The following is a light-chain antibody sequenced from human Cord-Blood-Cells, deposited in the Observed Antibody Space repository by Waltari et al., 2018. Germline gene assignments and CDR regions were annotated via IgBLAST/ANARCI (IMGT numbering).Light chain of an antibody. V-gene: IGLV2-14*01. CDR1: SSDVGGYND. CDR2: DVS. CDR3: SSYTSSSTVV. Sequence: QSALTQPASVSGSPGQSLTISCPGTSSDVGGYNDVSWYQQHPGKAPKLMIYDVSNRPSGVSNRFSGSKSGNTASLTISGLQAEDEADYYCSSYTSSSTVVFGGGTKRTVL. J-gene: IGLJ2*01.